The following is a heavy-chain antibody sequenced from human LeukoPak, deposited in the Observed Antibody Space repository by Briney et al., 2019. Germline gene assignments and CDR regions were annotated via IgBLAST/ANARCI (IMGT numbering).Heavy chain of an antibody. CDR1: GGSISTYY. J-gene: IGHJ5*02. Sequence: SETLSLTCTVSGGSISTYYWTWIRQPSGKGLEWIGYIYSSGTTKYNPSLKSRVTISLDISKNQFSLKLNSVTAADTTVYYCARDDWNNWFDPWGRGTLVIVSS. CDR3: ARDDWNNWFDP. V-gene: IGHV4-59*01. D-gene: IGHD1-1*01. CDR2: IYSSGTT.